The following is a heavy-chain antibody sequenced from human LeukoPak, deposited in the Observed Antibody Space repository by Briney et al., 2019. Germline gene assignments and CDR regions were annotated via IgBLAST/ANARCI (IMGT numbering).Heavy chain of an antibody. CDR2: INHSGST. D-gene: IGHD2-2*02. CDR3: ARGGRHCSSTSCYRTRAEGRRFDY. V-gene: IGHV4-34*01. CDR1: GGSFSGYY. Sequence: SETLSLTCAVYGGSFSGYYWSWICQPPGKGLEWIGEINHSGSTNYNPSLKSRVTISVDTSKNQFSLKLSSVTAADTAVYYCARGGRHCSSTSCYRTRAEGRRFDYWGQGTLVTVSS. J-gene: IGHJ4*02.